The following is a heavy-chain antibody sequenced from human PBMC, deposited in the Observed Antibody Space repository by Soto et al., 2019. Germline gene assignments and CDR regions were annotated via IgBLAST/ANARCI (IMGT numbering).Heavy chain of an antibody. CDR3: AKDPVQWVLLRSTVTSYFDY. CDR1: GFTFSSYA. Sequence: GGSLRLSCAASGFTFSSYAMSWVRQAPGKGLEWVSAISGSGGSTYYADSVKGRFTISRDNSKNTLYLQMNSLRAEDTAVYYCAKDPVQWVLLRSTVTSYFDYWGQGPLVTVSS. J-gene: IGHJ4*02. V-gene: IGHV3-23*01. D-gene: IGHD1-26*01. CDR2: ISGSGGST.